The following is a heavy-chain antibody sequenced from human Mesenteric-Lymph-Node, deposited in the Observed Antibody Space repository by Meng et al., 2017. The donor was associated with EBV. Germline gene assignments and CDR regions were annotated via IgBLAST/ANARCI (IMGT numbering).Heavy chain of an antibody. J-gene: IGHJ4*02. Sequence: QVQLQESGPGLVKPSXXXXLTCAVSGDSISSNNWWSWVRQPPGKGLEWIGEIHHSGTTNYNPSLKSRVTISVDKSKNQFSLQLTSVTAADTAVYFCARNGDYNPGLFWGQGTLVTVSS. V-gene: IGHV4-4*02. CDR1: GDSISSNNW. D-gene: IGHD4-17*01. CDR2: IHHSGTT. CDR3: ARNGDYNPGLF.